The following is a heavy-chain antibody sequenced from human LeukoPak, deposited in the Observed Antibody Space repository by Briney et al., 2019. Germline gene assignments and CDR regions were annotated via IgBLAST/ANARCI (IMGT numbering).Heavy chain of an antibody. CDR2: ISYDGSNN. Sequence: GGSLRLSCIASGFSFRTYAMHWVRQAPGKGLEWVTFISYDGSNNYYADSVKGRFTISRDNSKNTLYLQMNSLRDEDTAVYYGAKCRVRGVDYFDHWGQGTLVTVSS. J-gene: IGHJ4*02. V-gene: IGHV3-30*02. CDR1: GFSFRTYA. D-gene: IGHD3-10*01. CDR3: AKCRVRGVDYFDH.